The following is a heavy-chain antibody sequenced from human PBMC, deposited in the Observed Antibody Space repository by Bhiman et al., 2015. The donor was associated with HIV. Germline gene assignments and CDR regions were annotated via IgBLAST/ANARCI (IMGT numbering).Heavy chain of an antibody. CDR1: GFTFSSYS. D-gene: IGHD3-10*01. J-gene: IGHJ6*02. V-gene: IGHV3-21*01. CDR3: ARVFHYGSGTYPYYYYGMDV. CDR2: ISGSSSYI. Sequence: EVQLVESGGGLVKPGGSLRLSCAASGFTFSSYSMNWVRQAPGKGLEWVSSISGSSSYIYYADSVKGRFTISRDNAKNSLYLQMNSLRAEDTAVYYCARVFHYGSGTYPYYYYGMDVWGQGTTVTVSS.